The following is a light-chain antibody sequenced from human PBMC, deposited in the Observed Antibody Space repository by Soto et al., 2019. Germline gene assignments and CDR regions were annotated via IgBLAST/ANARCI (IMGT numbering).Light chain of an antibody. CDR2: AAS. Sequence: GDRITITCRAKERVGNWLAWYQQKPGKAPKLLIYAASTLPSGVPSRFSGSRSGTVFSLTVSSLQPEDFATYYCQQANSFPLSFGGGTKVEIK. CDR1: ERVGNW. V-gene: IGKV1D-12*01. J-gene: IGKJ4*01. CDR3: QQANSFPLS.